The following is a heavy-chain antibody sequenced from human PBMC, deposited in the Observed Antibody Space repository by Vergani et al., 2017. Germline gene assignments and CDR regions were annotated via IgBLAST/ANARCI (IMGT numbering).Heavy chain of an antibody. D-gene: IGHD1-26*01. CDR3: ARDNSGTYYSRPFDS. CDR2: IIQDGSEK. J-gene: IGHJ4*02. V-gene: IGHV3-7*01. CDR1: GFTFTAHG. Sequence: EVQLLESGGGSAQPGESLRLSCVASGFTFTAHGLNWVRQAPGKGLEWVANIIQDGSEKHYVDSVKGRFTISRDNAKNSLFLQMSRLRADDTAIYYCARDNSGTYYSRPFDSWGQGILVTVSS.